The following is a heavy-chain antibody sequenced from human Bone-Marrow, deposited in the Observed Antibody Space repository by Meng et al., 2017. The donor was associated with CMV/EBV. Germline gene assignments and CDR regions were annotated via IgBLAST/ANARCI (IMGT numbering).Heavy chain of an antibody. CDR3: ARDSSIAARTIDY. J-gene: IGHJ4*02. D-gene: IGHD6-6*01. CDR2: IYYSGST. CDR1: GGSISSSSYY. V-gene: IGHV4-39*07. Sequence: GSLRLSCTVSGGSISSSSYYWGWIRQPPGKGLEWIGSIYYSGSTYYSPSLKSRVTISVDTSKNQFSLKLSSVTAADTAVYYCARDSSIAARTIDYWGQGTLVTVSS.